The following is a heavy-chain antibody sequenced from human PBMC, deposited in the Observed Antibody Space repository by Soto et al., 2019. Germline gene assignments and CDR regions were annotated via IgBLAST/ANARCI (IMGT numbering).Heavy chain of an antibody. J-gene: IGHJ3*01. CDR3: ATWHEREHAYDV. D-gene: IGHD1-1*01. CDR1: GLPVSGKKY. Sequence: GGSLRRSCAASGLPVSGKKYVAWVRQAPGKGLEWVSALYDVDGSFYADSVKGRFTTSSDSSKTTVYLQMNGLRPDDTAVYYCATWHEREHAYDVWGQGTTVTV. V-gene: IGHV3-53*01. CDR2: LYDVDGS.